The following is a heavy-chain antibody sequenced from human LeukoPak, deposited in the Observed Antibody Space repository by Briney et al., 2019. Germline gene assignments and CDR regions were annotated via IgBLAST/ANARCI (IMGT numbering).Heavy chain of an antibody. Sequence: PGGSLRLSCTASGFTFGDYAMSWVRQAPGKGLEWVSSISSSSSYIYYADSVKGRFTISRDNAKNSLYLQMNSLRAEDTAVYYCARVARHTTVAGTSFNFDYWGQGTLVTVSS. CDR3: ARVARHTTVAGTSFNFDY. J-gene: IGHJ4*02. D-gene: IGHD6-19*01. CDR1: GFTFGDYA. V-gene: IGHV3-21*01. CDR2: ISSSSSYI.